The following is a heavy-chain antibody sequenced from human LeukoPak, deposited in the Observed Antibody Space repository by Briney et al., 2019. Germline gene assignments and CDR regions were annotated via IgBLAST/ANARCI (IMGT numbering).Heavy chain of an antibody. Sequence: PGGSLRLSCAASGFTFSSYAMSWVRQAPGKGLGWVSAISGSGGSTYYADSVKGRFTISRDNSKNTLYLQMNSLRAEDTAVYYCAKDNGPLTGAGFDYWGQGTLVTVSS. CDR2: ISGSGGST. CDR3: AKDNGPLTGAGFDY. V-gene: IGHV3-23*01. CDR1: GFTFSSYA. J-gene: IGHJ4*02. D-gene: IGHD1-26*01.